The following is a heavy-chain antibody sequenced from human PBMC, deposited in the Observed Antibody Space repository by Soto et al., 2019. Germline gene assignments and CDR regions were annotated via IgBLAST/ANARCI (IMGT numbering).Heavy chain of an antibody. V-gene: IGHV4-39*01. CDR2: IHYSGST. D-gene: IGHD3-22*01. CDR3: ARHAHKEYYYDSSGYYYVAHWFDP. J-gene: IGHJ5*02. CDR1: GGSISSSSYY. Sequence: SETLSLTCTVSGGSISSSSYYWGWIRQPPGKGLEWIGNIHYSGSTYYDSSLKSRVTISVDTSKNQFSLKLSSVTAADTAVYYCARHAHKEYYYDSSGYYYVAHWFDPWGQGTLVTFSS.